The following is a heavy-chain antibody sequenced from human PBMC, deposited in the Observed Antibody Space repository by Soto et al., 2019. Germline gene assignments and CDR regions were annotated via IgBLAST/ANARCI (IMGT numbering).Heavy chain of an antibody. V-gene: IGHV3-30*03. CDR2: ISYDGSNK. Sequence: QVQMVESGGGVVQPGRSLRLSCAASGFTFSSYGMHWVRQAPGKGLEWVAVISYDGSNKYYADSVKGRFTISRDNSKNTLYLQMNSLRAEDTAVYYCASLIVGATGFDYWGQGTLVTVSS. D-gene: IGHD1-26*01. CDR3: ASLIVGATGFDY. CDR1: GFTFSSYG. J-gene: IGHJ4*02.